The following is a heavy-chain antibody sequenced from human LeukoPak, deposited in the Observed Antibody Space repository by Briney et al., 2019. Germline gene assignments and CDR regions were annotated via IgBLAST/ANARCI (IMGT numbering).Heavy chain of an antibody. V-gene: IGHV4-61*02. CDR3: ARWPSVATADFDI. CDR1: GGSISSGSYY. Sequence: PSETLSLTCTVSGGSISSGSYYWSWIRQPAGKGLEWIGRIYTSGSTNYNPSLKSRVTISVDTSKNQFSLKLSSVTAADTAVYYCARWPSVATADFDIWGQGTMVTVSS. CDR2: IYTSGST. J-gene: IGHJ3*02.